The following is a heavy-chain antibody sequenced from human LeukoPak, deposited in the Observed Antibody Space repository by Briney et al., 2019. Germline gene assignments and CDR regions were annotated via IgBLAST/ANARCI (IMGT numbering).Heavy chain of an antibody. V-gene: IGHV1-8*01. J-gene: IGHJ4*02. Sequence: ASVKVSSKDSGYTLTSYDINCVRQATGQGLEWMGWMNPNSGNTGYAKYIQGRVNMTRHKSISTGYMELSSLRSEGTAVYYCARSSTSSVDYWGQG. CDR3: ARSSTSSVDY. D-gene: IGHD1-1*01. CDR2: MNPNSGNT. CDR1: GYTLTSYD.